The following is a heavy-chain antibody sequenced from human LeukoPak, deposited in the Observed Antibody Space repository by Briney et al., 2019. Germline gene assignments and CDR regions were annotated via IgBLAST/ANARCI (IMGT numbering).Heavy chain of an antibody. V-gene: IGHV1-18*01. Sequence: ASVKVSCKASGHTFTSYGISWVRQAPGQGLEWMGWISAYNGNTNYAQKLQGRVTMTTDTSTSTAYMELRSLRSDDTAVYYCARVYDYYDSSGFDPWGQGTLVTVSS. CDR3: ARVYDYYDSSGFDP. D-gene: IGHD3-22*01. J-gene: IGHJ5*02. CDR2: ISAYNGNT. CDR1: GHTFTSYG.